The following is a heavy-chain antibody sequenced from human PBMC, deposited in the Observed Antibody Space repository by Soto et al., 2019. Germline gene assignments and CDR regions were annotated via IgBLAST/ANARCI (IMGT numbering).Heavy chain of an antibody. D-gene: IGHD3-9*01. Sequence: PSETLSLTCTVSGGSISSGGYYWSWIRQHPGKGLEWIGYIYYSGSTYYNPSLKSRVTISVDTSKNQFSLKLSSVTAADTAVYYCARDRNDILTGSHKPDYYYGMDVWGQGTTVTVSS. V-gene: IGHV4-31*03. J-gene: IGHJ6*02. CDR2: IYYSGST. CDR1: GGSISSGGYY. CDR3: ARDRNDILTGSHKPDYYYGMDV.